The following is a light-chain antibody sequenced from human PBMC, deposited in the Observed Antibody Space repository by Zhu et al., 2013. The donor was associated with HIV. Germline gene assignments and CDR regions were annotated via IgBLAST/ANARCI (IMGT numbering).Light chain of an antibody. CDR3: QQYSSYSVT. Sequence: DIQLTQSPSTLATSVGDRVTITCRASQSISNWLAWYQQKPGKAPKVLIYDASTLQTGVPSRFSGSGSGTEFSLTITGLQPDDFATYYCQQYSSYSVTFGGGTKVEIK. CDR2: DAS. CDR1: QSISNW. J-gene: IGKJ4*01. V-gene: IGKV1-5*01.